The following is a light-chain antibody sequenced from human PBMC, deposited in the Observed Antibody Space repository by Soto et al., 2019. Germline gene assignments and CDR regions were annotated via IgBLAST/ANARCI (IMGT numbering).Light chain of an antibody. CDR2: AAS. V-gene: IGKV1-39*01. J-gene: IGKJ5*01. CDR3: QQSYSTGIT. Sequence: DIQMTQSASSLSASLGDRVTITCGASQSISSYLNWYQQKPGKAPKLLIYAASSLQSGVPSRFSGSGSGTDFNLTISSLQTEDFATYYCQQSYSTGITFGQGTRLEIK. CDR1: QSISSY.